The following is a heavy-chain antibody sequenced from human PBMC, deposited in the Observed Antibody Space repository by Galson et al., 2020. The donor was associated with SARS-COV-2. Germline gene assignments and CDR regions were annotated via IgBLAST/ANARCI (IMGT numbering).Heavy chain of an antibody. CDR2: MNPNSGNT. J-gene: IGHJ6*02. V-gene: IGHV1-8*01. CDR1: GYTYTSYD. Sequence: ASVKVSCKASGYTYTSYDINRVRQATGQGLEWMGWMNPNSGNTGYAQNFQGRVTMTRNTSISTAYMELSSLRSEDTAVYYCARAFTPSSGYRKRSYYYYYGMDVWCPGATVTVSS. CDR3: ARAFTPSSGYRKRSYYYYYGMDV. D-gene: IGHD3-22*01.